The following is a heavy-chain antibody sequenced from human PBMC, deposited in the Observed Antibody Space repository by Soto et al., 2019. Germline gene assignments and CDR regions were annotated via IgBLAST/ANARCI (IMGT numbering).Heavy chain of an antibody. Sequence: QVQLVQSGAEVKKPGASVKVSCKASGYTFTSYGISWVRQAPGQGLEWMGWISAYNGNTNYAQKLLGRAPMPTDTSTSTAYMELRSLRSDAAAVYYCAGGPSGSYSDAFDIWGQGTMVTVSS. V-gene: IGHV1-18*01. J-gene: IGHJ3*02. CDR3: AGGPSGSYSDAFDI. D-gene: IGHD1-26*01. CDR1: GYTFTSYG. CDR2: ISAYNGNT.